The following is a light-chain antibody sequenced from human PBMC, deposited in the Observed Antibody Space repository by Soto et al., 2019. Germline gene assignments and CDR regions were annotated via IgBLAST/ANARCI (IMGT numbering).Light chain of an antibody. CDR1: QSVSSY. CDR3: QQRSNWPPLT. J-gene: IGKJ4*01. Sequence: EIVLTQSPATLSLSPGERATLSCRASQSVSSYLAWYQQKPGQAPRLLIYDASNRATGIPARFSGSGSGTDFTLTISSLDPEDFAVYYCQQRSNWPPLTFGGATKVEIK. V-gene: IGKV3-11*01. CDR2: DAS.